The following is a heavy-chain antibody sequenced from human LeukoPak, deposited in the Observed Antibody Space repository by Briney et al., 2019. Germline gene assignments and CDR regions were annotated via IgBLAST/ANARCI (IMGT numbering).Heavy chain of an antibody. CDR1: GGTFSGYA. J-gene: IGHJ4*02. D-gene: IGHD1-26*01. CDR3: ALVGAHKVLSGDY. CDR2: IIPIFGTA. V-gene: IGHV1-69*01. Sequence: SVKVSCKASGGTFSGYAISWVRQAPGQGLEWMGGIIPIFGTANYAQKFQGRVTITADESTSTAYMELSSLRSEDTAVYYCALVGAHKVLSGDYWGQGTLVTVSS.